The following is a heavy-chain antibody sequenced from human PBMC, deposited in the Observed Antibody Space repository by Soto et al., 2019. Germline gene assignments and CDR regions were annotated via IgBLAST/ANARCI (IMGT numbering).Heavy chain of an antibody. D-gene: IGHD3-22*01. Sequence: SETLSLTCAVYGGSFSGYYWSWIRQPPGKGLEWIGEINHSGSTNYNPSLKSRVTISVDTSKNQFSLKLSSVTAEDTAVYYCARPYDSSGSYLPFDSWGQGTLVTVSS. J-gene: IGHJ4*02. CDR2: INHSGST. CDR3: ARPYDSSGSYLPFDS. CDR1: GGSFSGYY. V-gene: IGHV4-34*01.